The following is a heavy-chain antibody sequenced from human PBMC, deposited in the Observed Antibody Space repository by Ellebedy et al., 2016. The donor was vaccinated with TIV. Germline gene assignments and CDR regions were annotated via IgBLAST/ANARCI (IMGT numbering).Heavy chain of an antibody. D-gene: IGHD3-10*01. V-gene: IGHV3-23*01. Sequence: GESLKISCVASGFTFSSYAMCSVRQAPGKGLEWVSTISDSGGNTHFPDSVTGRFTISRDNSRNTVYLQMNNLRAEDTAVYYCARDSGRRRSWDNDYWGQGTLVTVSS. J-gene: IGHJ4*02. CDR3: ARDSGRRRSWDNDY. CDR2: ISDSGGNT. CDR1: GFTFSSYA.